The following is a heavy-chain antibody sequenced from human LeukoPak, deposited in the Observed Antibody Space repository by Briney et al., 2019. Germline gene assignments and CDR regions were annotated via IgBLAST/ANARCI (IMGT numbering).Heavy chain of an antibody. J-gene: IGHJ5*02. V-gene: IGHV4-4*07. CDR3: ARRADYYDSSCYYH. CDR2: IYNSETT. Sequence: SEILSLTCTVSGGSIGSYYWSWIRQPAGKGLEWVGRIYNSETTNYNPSLKSRVTMSMDTSKNQFSLELSSVTAADTAVYYCARRADYYDSSCYYHWGQGTLVTVSS. CDR1: GGSIGSYY. D-gene: IGHD3-22*01.